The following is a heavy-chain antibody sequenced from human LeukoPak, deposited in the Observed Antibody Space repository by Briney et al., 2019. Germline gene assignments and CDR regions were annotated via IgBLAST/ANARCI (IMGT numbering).Heavy chain of an antibody. V-gene: IGHV3-11*04. D-gene: IGHD3-22*01. Sequence: GGSLRLSCAGSGFTFSDYYMGWIRQATGKGLEWVSYITSSGRSRYYADSVKGRFTMSRDNAKKSLYLQMNSLRAEDTAVYYCARAKYDSTGYYYSGFDIWGQGTMVTVSS. CDR1: GFTFSDYY. CDR2: ITSSGRSR. J-gene: IGHJ3*02. CDR3: ARAKYDSTGYYYSGFDI.